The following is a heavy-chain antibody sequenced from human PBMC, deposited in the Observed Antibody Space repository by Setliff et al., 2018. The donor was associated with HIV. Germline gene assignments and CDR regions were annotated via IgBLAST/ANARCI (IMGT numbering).Heavy chain of an antibody. CDR1: EFTFSSYG. CDR2: IRYDGSNK. J-gene: IGHJ4*02. V-gene: IGHV3-30*02. D-gene: IGHD1-1*01. Sequence: GGSLRLSCAPSEFTFSSYGMHWVRQAPGKGLEWVSFIRYDGSNKKYVDSVKGRFTISRDNSKNTVYLQLNSLRPEDTAVYYCASARIPTGGTSTSFDYWGQGTLVTVSS. CDR3: ASARIPTGGTSTSFDY.